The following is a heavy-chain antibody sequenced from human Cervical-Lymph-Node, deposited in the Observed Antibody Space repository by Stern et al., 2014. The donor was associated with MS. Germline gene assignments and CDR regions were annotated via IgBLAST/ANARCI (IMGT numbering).Heavy chain of an antibody. CDR3: ASANCSSTSCPNWFDP. V-gene: IGHV4-30-4*01. Sequence: VQLVESGPGLVKPSQTLSLTCPVSGGSISSGDYYWSWIRQPPGKGLEWIGYIYYSGITYYNPSHKSRVTISVDTSKNQFSLKLSSVTAADTAVYYCASANCSSTSCPNWFDPWGQGTLVTVSS. D-gene: IGHD2-2*01. CDR2: IYYSGIT. J-gene: IGHJ5*02. CDR1: GGSISSGDYY.